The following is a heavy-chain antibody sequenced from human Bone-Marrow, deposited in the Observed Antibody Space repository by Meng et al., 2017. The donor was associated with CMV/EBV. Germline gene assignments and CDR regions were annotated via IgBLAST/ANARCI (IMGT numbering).Heavy chain of an antibody. CDR1: GYSISSGYY. V-gene: IGHV4-38-2*02. Sequence: SETLSLTCTVSGYSISSGYYWGWIRQPPGKGLEWIGSIYHSGSTYYNPSLKSRVTISVDTSKNQFSLKLSSVTAADTAVYYCAKSNLYYDFWSGYRPYYFDYWGQGTLVTVSS. CDR3: AKSNLYYDFWSGYRPYYFDY. D-gene: IGHD3-3*01. J-gene: IGHJ4*02. CDR2: IYHSGST.